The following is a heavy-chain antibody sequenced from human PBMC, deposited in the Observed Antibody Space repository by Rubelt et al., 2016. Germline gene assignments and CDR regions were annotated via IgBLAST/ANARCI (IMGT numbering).Heavy chain of an antibody. D-gene: IGHD6-13*01. Sequence: QVQLQESGPGQVKPSQTLALTCSVSGGSISNSLSYWGWIRQSPGMRLEWFGEINHSGSTNYNPSLNIRVPISVDTSKNQYSLERSSVTAADTAVYYCARGQRYSIGPAVYWGQGTLVTVSS. V-gene: IGHV4-39*07. CDR1: GGSISNSLSY. J-gene: IGHJ4*02. CDR2: INHSGST. CDR3: ARGQRYSIGPAVY.